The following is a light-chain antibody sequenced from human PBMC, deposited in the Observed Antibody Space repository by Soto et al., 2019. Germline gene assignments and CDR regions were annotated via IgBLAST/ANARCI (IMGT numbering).Light chain of an antibody. Sequence: EIVLTQSPGTLSLSPCERATLSCRASQSVSTRSLAWYQQKPGQAPRLLISGASSRAADIPDRFSGSGSGTDFTLTINRLEPEDFAVYYCQQYDSSPRTFGQGTKVDIK. V-gene: IGKV3-20*01. CDR3: QQYDSSPRT. CDR1: QSVSTRS. J-gene: IGKJ1*01. CDR2: GAS.